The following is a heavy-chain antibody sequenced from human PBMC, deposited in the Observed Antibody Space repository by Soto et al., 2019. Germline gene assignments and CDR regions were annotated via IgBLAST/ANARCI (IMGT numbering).Heavy chain of an antibody. J-gene: IGHJ5*02. CDR2: IYYSGST. V-gene: IGHV4-31*03. D-gene: IGHD2-21*02. CDR1: GGPIIGGGDY. CDR3: ARYKERFFCGANFYPPFWFDP. Sequence: SETLSLTCTVSGGPIIGGGDYWSWIRQHPGKGLEWIGYIYYSGSTYYNPSLKGRATISVDTSKRQFSLRLSSVTAADTAVDYCARYKERFFCGANFYPPFWFDPWGQGTLVTVSS.